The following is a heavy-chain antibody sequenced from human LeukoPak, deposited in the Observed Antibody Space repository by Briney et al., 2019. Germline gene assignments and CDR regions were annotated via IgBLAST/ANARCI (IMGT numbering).Heavy chain of an antibody. CDR2: ISGSSNIK. CDR3: ARGIFFGSGTQSFDY. CDR1: GCTFSFYS. V-gene: IGHV3-48*01. J-gene: IGHJ4*02. D-gene: IGHD3-10*01. Sequence: GGSLRLSCATSGCTFSFYSMSWIRQAPGKGLEWISYISGSSNIKHFADSVKGRFNISRDNAKESLFLQMDSLRVEDTAIYYCARGIFFGSGTQSFDYWGQGTLVTVSS.